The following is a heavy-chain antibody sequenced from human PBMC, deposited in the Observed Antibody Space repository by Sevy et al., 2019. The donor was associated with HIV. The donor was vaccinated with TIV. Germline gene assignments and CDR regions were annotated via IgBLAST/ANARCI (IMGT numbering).Heavy chain of an antibody. V-gene: IGHV3-33*01. D-gene: IGHD6-19*01. CDR1: GFSFSGYG. J-gene: IGHJ4*02. CDR2: IWYDGTNK. CDR3: ARERIAVAGMGYYFDF. Sequence: GGSLRLSCAASGFSFSGYGMHWVRQAPGKGLEWLAVIWYDGTNKEYKDSVKGRYTISRDNSKNTLYLQMNSLRAEDTAVYHCARERIAVAGMGYYFDFWGQGTLVTVSS.